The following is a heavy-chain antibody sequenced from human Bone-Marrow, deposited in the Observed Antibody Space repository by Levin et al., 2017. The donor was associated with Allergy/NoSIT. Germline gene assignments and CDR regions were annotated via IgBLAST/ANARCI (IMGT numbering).Heavy chain of an antibody. CDR2: ISDDGSNT. CDR1: GFSFSLYG. J-gene: IGHJ4*02. D-gene: IGHD3-3*01. CDR3: AKPRMTHECWSRNDHERDS. Sequence: GESLKISCEASGFSFSLYGMQWVRQAPGQGLQWVAGISDDGSNTYYGDPVKGRVGLFRGNSKKTPYLQIQSLRAEDKAVYCGAKPRMTHECWSRNDHERDSWGRGTLVTVSS. V-gene: IGHV3-30*18.